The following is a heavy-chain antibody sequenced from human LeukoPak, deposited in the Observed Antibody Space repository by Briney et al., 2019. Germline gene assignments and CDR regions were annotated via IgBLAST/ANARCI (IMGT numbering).Heavy chain of an antibody. V-gene: IGHV4-34*01. D-gene: IGHD2-2*01. Sequence: PSETLSLTCAVYGGSFSGYYWSWIRQPPGKGLEWIGEINHSGSTNYNPSLKSRVTISVDTSKNQFSLKLSSVTAADTTVYYCARLSSSNRPRYCSSTSCSQADYWGQGTLVTVSS. CDR1: GGSFSGYY. CDR2: INHSGST. CDR3: ARLSSSNRPRYCSSTSCSQADY. J-gene: IGHJ4*02.